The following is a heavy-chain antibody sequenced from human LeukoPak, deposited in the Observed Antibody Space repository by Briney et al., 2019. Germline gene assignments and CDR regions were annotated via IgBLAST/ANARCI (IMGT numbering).Heavy chain of an antibody. D-gene: IGHD2-15*01. CDR3: AKSSGANGSFFDY. CDR1: GGSISSYY. CDR2: IYYSGST. V-gene: IGHV4-59*01. J-gene: IGHJ4*02. Sequence: SETLSLTCTVSGGSISSYYWSWIRQPPGKGLEWIGYIYYSGSTNYNPSLKSRVTISVDTFKNQFSLKLSSVTAADTAVYYCAKSSGANGSFFDYWGQGTLVTVSS.